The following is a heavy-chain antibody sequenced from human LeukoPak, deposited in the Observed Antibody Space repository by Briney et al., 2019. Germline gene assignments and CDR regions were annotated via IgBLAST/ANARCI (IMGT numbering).Heavy chain of an antibody. J-gene: IGHJ4*02. CDR3: ARDWRSSGCFDY. D-gene: IGHD6-19*01. CDR2: ISGSTTYT. CDR1: GFTFSDYY. V-gene: IGHV3-11*05. Sequence: PGGSLRLSCAASGFTFSDYYMSWIRQAPGKGLEWVSYISGSTTYTNYAGSVKGRFTISRDNANNSLYLQMNSLRAEDTAVYYCARDWRSSGCFDYWGQGTLVTVSS.